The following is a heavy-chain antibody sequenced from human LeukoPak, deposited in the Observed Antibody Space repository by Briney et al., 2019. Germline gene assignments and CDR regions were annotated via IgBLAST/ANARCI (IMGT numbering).Heavy chain of an antibody. CDR3: ARDRGGLWFGELLIRSNGMDV. CDR2: IYYSGST. V-gene: IGHV4-59*01. Sequence: SETLSLTCTVSGGSISSYYWSWIRQPPGKGLEWIGYIYYSGSTNYNPSLKSRVTISVDTSKNQFSLKLSSVTAADTAVYYCARDRGGLWFGELLIRSNGMDVWGQGATVTVSS. CDR1: GGSISSYY. J-gene: IGHJ6*02. D-gene: IGHD3-10*01.